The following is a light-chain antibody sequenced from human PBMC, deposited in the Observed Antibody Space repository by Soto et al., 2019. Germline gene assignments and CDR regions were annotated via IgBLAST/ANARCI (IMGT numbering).Light chain of an antibody. V-gene: IGLV2-14*01. CDR3: SSYTSSSTVV. CDR2: EVS. Sequence: QYALTQPASVSGSPGQSITISCTGTSSDVGGYNYVSWYQHHPGKAPKLIIYEVSNRPSGVSNRFSGSKSGNTASLTISGLQADDEADYYCSSYTSSSTVVFGIGTKLTVL. CDR1: SSDVGGYNY. J-gene: IGLJ1*01.